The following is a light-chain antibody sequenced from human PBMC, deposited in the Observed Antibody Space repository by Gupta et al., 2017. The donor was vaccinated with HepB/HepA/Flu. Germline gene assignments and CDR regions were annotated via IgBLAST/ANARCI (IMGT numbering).Light chain of an antibody. Sequence: DIQMTQSPSSLSASVGDRVTITCRASQSISSYLNWYQQKPGKAPKVLIYAASSLQSGVPSRFSGSGSGIDFTLTISSLQPEDFATYYCQQSYGTSWTFGQGTKVEIK. CDR3: QQSYGTSWT. J-gene: IGKJ1*01. CDR1: QSISSY. CDR2: AAS. V-gene: IGKV1-39*01.